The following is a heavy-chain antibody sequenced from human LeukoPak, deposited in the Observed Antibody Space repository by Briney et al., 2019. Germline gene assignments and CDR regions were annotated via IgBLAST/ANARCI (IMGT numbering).Heavy chain of an antibody. Sequence: SETLSLTCTVSGGSISSYYWSWIRQPAGKGLEWIGRIYTSGSTNYNPSLKSRVTMSVDTSRNQFSLKLSSVTAADTAVYYCARAYYYDSSGYHFDYWGQGTLVTVSS. V-gene: IGHV4-4*07. J-gene: IGHJ4*02. CDR1: GGSISSYY. CDR2: IYTSGST. CDR3: ARAYYYDSSGYHFDY. D-gene: IGHD3-22*01.